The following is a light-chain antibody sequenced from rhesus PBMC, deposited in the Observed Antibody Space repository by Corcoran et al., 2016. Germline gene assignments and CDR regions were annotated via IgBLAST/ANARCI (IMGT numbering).Light chain of an antibody. V-gene: IGKV1-16*01. J-gene: IGKJ2*01. CDR3: QQYNSAPYS. CDR1: KRISSW. Sequence: DIQMTQSPSSLSASGGDKVTITCQASKRISSWLAWYQQKPEKAPKPLSYKASRLESGVPSRFSGLGSGTDFTLPISCLPPKDFATYYCQQYNSAPYSFGQGTKVEIK. CDR2: KAS.